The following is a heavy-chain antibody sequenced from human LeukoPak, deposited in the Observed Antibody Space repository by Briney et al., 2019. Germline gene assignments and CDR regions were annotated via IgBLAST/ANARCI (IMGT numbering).Heavy chain of an antibody. V-gene: IGHV1-18*01. CDR1: GYTFTSYG. CDR2: ISAYNGNT. D-gene: IGHD3-22*01. J-gene: IGHJ4*02. CDR3: ARDLGEPGYYDRSGYYSQ. Sequence: GASVKVSCKASGYTFTSYGISWVRQAPGQGLEWMGWISAYNGNTNYAQKLQGRVTMTTDTSTSTAYMELRNLRSDDTAVYYCARDLGEPGYYDRSGYYSQWGQGTLVTVSS.